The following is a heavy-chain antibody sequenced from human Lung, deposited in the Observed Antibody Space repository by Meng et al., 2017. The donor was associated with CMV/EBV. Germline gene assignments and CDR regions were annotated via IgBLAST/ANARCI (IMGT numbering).Heavy chain of an antibody. CDR2: IEQDGSRT. J-gene: IGHJ4*02. D-gene: IGHD5-18*01. CDR1: GLSFSSYM. Sequence: GGSLRLXXAASGLSFSSYMMHWVRQAPGKGLEWVANIEQDGSRTYSVDSVRGRFTISRNTAENSLYLQMNSLRGEDTAVYFCARGLTWTWKQQWFDYWGQGXLVTVSS. CDR3: ARGLTWTWKQQWFDY. V-gene: IGHV3-7*01.